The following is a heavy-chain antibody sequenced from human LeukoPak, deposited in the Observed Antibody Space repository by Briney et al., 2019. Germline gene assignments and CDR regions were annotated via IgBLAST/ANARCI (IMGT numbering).Heavy chain of an antibody. CDR2: IWYDGSNK. Sequence: PGGSLRLSCAASGFTFSSYGMHWVRQGPGKGLEWVAVIWYDGSNKYYADSVKGRFTISRDNSKNTLYLQMNSLRAEDTAVYYCARVRGFGESGVDYWGQGTLVTVSS. D-gene: IGHD3-10*01. J-gene: IGHJ4*02. CDR1: GFTFSSYG. CDR3: ARVRGFGESGVDY. V-gene: IGHV3-33*01.